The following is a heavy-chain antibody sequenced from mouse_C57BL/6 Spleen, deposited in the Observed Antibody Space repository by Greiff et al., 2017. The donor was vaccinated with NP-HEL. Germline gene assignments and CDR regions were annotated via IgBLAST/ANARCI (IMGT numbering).Heavy chain of an antibody. Sequence: EVQLVESGGGLVKPGGSLKLSCAASGFTFSDYGMHWVRQAPEKGLEWVAYISSGSSTIYYADTVKGRFTISRDNAKNTLFLQMTSLRSEDTAMYYCARPSRGDAMDYWGQGTSVTVSS. V-gene: IGHV5-17*01. CDR3: ARPSRGDAMDY. CDR2: ISSGSSTI. J-gene: IGHJ4*01. CDR1: GFTFSDYG.